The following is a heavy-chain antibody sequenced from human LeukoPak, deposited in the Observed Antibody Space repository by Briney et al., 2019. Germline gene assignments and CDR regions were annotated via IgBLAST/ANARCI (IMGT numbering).Heavy chain of an antibody. CDR1: GFIFSSYA. CDR3: AKIGSLSTPDAPCDY. CDR2: ISGSGGST. V-gene: IGHV3-23*01. D-gene: IGHD2/OR15-2a*01. J-gene: IGHJ4*02. Sequence: PGGSLRLSCAASGFIFSSYAMSWVRQAPGKGLEWVSTISGSGGSTYYADSVKGRFTISRDNSKNSVYLQMNSLRAEDTAVYYCAKIGSLSTPDAPCDYWGQGTLVTVSS.